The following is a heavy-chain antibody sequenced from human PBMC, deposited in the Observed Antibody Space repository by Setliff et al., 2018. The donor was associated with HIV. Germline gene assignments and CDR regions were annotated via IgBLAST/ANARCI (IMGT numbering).Heavy chain of an antibody. CDR1: GFTLSNYA. CDR3: AGRTAGNWFDP. CDR2: IRNDGSNE. J-gene: IGHJ5*02. V-gene: IGHV3-30*02. Sequence: GGSLRLSCAASGFTLSNYAMHWVRQAPGNGLEWVAFIRNDGSNENYADSVKGRFTISRDSSKSTLYLQMNSLRAEDTAVYYCAGRTAGNWFDPWGQGTLVTVSS. D-gene: IGHD6-13*01.